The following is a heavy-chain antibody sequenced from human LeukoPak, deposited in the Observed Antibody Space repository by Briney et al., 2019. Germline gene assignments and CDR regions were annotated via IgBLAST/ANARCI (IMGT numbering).Heavy chain of an antibody. CDR3: ARGIAARPGY. CDR1: GFTFSSYS. D-gene: IGHD6-6*01. CDR2: ISSSSSYI. J-gene: IGHJ4*02. Sequence: PGGSLRLSCAASGFTFSSYSMNWVRQAPGKGLEWVSSISSSSSYIYYADSVKGRFTISRDNAKNSLYLQMNSLRAEDAAVYYCARGIAARPGYWGQGTLVSVSS. V-gene: IGHV3-21*01.